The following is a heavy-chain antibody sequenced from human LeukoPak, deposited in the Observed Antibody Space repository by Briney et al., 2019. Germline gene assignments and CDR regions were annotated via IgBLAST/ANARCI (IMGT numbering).Heavy chain of an antibody. CDR3: AREGYYGSGSPPSLYFDY. J-gene: IGHJ4*02. CDR1: GFAFNSQT. Sequence: PGGSLRLSCAASGFAFNSQTMSWVRQAPGKGLEWVAVTSSDLNVKLYADSVKGRFTISRDNSRSTLYLQMNSLRPEDTAIYYCAREGYYGSGSPPSLYFDYWGQGTLVTVSS. V-gene: IGHV3-30-3*01. CDR2: TSSDLNVK. D-gene: IGHD3-10*01.